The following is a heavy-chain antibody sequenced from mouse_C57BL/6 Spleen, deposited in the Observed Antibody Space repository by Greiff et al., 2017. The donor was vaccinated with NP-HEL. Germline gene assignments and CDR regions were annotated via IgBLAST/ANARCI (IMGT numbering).Heavy chain of an antibody. V-gene: IGHV14-3*01. CDR2: IDPANGNT. J-gene: IGHJ1*03. D-gene: IGHD2-4*01. CDR1: GFNINNTY. CDR3: ARDYDEDYGV. Sequence: VQLQQSVAELVRPGASVKLSCTASGFNINNTYMHWVKQRPEQGLEWIGRIDPANGNTKYAPKFQGKATLTADTSSNTAYLQLSSLTSEDTENYYFARDYDEDYGVWGTGTTVTVAS.